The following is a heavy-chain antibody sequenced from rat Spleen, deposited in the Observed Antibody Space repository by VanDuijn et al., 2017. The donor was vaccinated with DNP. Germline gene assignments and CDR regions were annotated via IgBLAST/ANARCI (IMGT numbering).Heavy chain of an antibody. D-gene: IGHD1-2*01. V-gene: IGHV5-31*01. J-gene: IGHJ4*01. Sequence: EVHLVESGGGLVQPGRSLQLSCVASGFTFNNYWMTWIRQAPGKGLEWVASITNTGGSTYYRDSVKGRFTISRDNAKSTLYLQMDSLRSEDTATYYCARGAAIDYWGQGASVTVSS. CDR2: ITNTGGST. CDR3: ARGAAIDY. CDR1: GFTFNNYW.